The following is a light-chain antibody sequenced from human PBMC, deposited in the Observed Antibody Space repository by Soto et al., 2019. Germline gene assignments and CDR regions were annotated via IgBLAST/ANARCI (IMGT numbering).Light chain of an antibody. Sequence: EIVMTQSPATLSVSSGERATLSCRASQSVSINLAWFQQKPGQAPRLLIYGASTRVTGLPARFSGSLSETGTEFTLTISSLQSEDFAVYYCQQYDDWPFTFGPGTKVDIK. CDR2: GAS. CDR3: QQYDDWPFT. J-gene: IGKJ3*01. CDR1: QSVSIN. V-gene: IGKV3-15*01.